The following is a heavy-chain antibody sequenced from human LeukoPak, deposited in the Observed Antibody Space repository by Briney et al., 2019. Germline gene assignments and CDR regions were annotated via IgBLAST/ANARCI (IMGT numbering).Heavy chain of an antibody. Sequence: SETLSLTCAVHGGSFSGYYWTWIRQPPGKGLEWIGEINHSGTTNYNPSLKSRVSISVDTSKNQFSLKLSSVTAADTAVYYCARVGLTMIALDAFDVWGQGTMVTVSS. V-gene: IGHV4-34*01. D-gene: IGHD3-22*01. CDR2: INHSGTT. CDR1: GGSFSGYY. CDR3: ARVGLTMIALDAFDV. J-gene: IGHJ3*01.